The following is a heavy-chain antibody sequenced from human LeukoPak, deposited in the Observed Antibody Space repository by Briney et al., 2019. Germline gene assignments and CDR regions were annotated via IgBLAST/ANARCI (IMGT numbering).Heavy chain of an antibody. Sequence: GGSRKISCKRSGYSFTNFWIAWVGRMPGKGLKWMGFFNPVDSDDRYRPSFQGQLTFPADKSISHAYFKWSSLEASDTAMIYCVKQGSSYDHWGQGTLVTVSS. V-gene: IGHV5-51*01. J-gene: IGHJ5*02. CDR1: GYSFTNFW. CDR3: VKQGSSYDH. CDR2: FNPVDSDD. D-gene: IGHD2-15*01.